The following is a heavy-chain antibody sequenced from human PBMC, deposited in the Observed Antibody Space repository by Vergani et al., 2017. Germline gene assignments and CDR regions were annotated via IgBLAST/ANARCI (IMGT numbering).Heavy chain of an antibody. D-gene: IGHD3-16*01. J-gene: IGHJ4*02. V-gene: IGHV3-30*02. Sequence: QVQLVESGGGVVQRGGSLRLSCATSGFTLRNYDMQWIRQGPGKGLEFVAFIQFDGSNQYYADSVKGRFTRSRDFAKNTLYLQMNRLRTDDTATYYCAKHFRGWGIDYWGQGTQVIVSS. CDR3: AKHFRGWGIDY. CDR2: IQFDGSNQ. CDR1: GFTLRNYD.